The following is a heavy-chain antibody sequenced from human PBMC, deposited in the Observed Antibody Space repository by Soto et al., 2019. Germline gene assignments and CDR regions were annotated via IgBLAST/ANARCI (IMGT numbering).Heavy chain of an antibody. D-gene: IGHD2-2*01. Sequence: SETLSLTCSVSGGSITSTIDYWGWIRQSPGKGLEWIGNIYYDGSTFYNPSLKSRVTISVDTSKRQFSLRVSSVPAADTAVYYCARRGSASWRNWFDSWGQGTLVTVSS. CDR3: ARRGSASWRNWFDS. CDR2: IYYDGST. CDR1: GGSITSTIDY. J-gene: IGHJ5*01. V-gene: IGHV4-39*01.